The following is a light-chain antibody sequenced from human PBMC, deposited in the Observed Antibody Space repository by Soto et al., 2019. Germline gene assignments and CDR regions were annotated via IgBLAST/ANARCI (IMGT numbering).Light chain of an antibody. J-gene: IGKJ5*01. CDR2: AAS. CDR3: QQANSFPRT. V-gene: IGKV1-12*01. Sequence: DIQMTQFPSSLSAAVGDRVTITCLASQSVNYYLNWYQQKPGKAPKLLIYAASSLQSGVPSRFSGSGSGTDFTLTIRSLQPEDFATYYCQQANSFPRTFGQGTRLEIK. CDR1: QSVNYY.